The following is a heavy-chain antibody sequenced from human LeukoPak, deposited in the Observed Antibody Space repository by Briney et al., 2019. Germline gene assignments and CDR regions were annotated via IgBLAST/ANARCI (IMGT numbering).Heavy chain of an antibody. Sequence: PGGSLRLSCAASGFTFSSYSMNWVRQAPGKGLEWVSYISSSSSTIYYADSVKGRFTISRDNAKNSLYLQMNSLRAEDTAVYYCARVQGERYYYYYGMDVWGQGTTVTVSS. D-gene: IGHD3-16*01. J-gene: IGHJ6*02. CDR1: GFTFSSYS. CDR3: ARVQGERYYYYYGMDV. CDR2: ISSSSSTI. V-gene: IGHV3-48*04.